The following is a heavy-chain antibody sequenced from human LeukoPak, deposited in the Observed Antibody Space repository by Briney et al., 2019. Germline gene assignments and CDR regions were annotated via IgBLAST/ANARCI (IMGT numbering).Heavy chain of an antibody. CDR1: GGSISSNSYY. D-gene: IGHD6-13*01. CDR3: ARVYRSSWYSDS. Sequence: SETLSLTCTVSGGSISSNSYYWGWIRQPPGKGLEWIGSIYYSGKTYHNPSLESRVTISVDTSKNQVSLKLSSVTAADTAVYYCARVYRSSWYSDSWGQGTLVTVSS. CDR2: IYYSGKT. V-gene: IGHV4-39*01. J-gene: IGHJ4*02.